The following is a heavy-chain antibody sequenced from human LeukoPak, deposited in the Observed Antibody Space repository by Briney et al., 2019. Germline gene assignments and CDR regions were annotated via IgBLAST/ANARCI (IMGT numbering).Heavy chain of an antibody. CDR1: GGSISSSSYY. Sequence: PSETLSLTCTVSGGSISSSSYYWGWFRQPPGKGLEWIGSIYYSGSTYYNPSLKSRVTISVDTSKNQLSLKLSSVTAADTAVYFCARSGGLWLLTYYFDYWGQGTLVTVSS. V-gene: IGHV4-39*07. CDR3: ARSGGLWLLTYYFDY. J-gene: IGHJ4*02. D-gene: IGHD3-22*01. CDR2: IYYSGST.